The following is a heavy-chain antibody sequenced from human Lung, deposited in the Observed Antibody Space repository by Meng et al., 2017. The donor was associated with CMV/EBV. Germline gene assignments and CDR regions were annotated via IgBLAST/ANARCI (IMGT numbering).Heavy chain of an antibody. Sequence: ASVXVSXKASGYRFTDFHMHWVRQAPGQGLEWMGWINSNSGATNYAQKFQGRVIMTRDTSITTAYLELPSLRPDDTAVYFCARVYAKGPLRSFDYWGQGTLVT. CDR1: GYRFTDFH. CDR3: ARVYAKGPLRSFDY. D-gene: IGHD5/OR15-5a*01. CDR2: INSNSGAT. J-gene: IGHJ4*02. V-gene: IGHV1-2*02.